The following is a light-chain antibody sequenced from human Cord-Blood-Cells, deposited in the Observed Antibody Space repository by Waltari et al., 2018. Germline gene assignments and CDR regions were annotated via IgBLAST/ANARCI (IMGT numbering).Light chain of an antibody. CDR3: AAWDDSLSGWV. Sequence: QSVLTQPPSASGTPGQRVTISWSGSSSNIGSHYVSWYQQLPGTAPKLLIYRNNQRPSGVPDRFSGSKSGTSASLAISGLRSEDEADYYCAAWDDSLSGWVFGGGTKLTVL. CDR2: RNN. CDR1: SSNIGSHY. V-gene: IGLV1-47*01. J-gene: IGLJ3*02.